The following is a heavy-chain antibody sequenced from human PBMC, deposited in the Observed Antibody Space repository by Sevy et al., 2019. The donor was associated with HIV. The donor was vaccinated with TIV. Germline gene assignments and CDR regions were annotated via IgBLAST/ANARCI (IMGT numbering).Heavy chain of an antibody. CDR2: IIPIFGTA. CDR1: GGTFSSYA. J-gene: IGHJ6*03. Sequence: ASVKVSCKASGGTFSSYAISWVRQAPGQGLEWMGGIIPIFGTANYAQKFQGRVTITGDKSTSTAYMELSSLRSEDTAVYYCARVRVTRNYYYYMDVWGKGTTVTVSS. V-gene: IGHV1-69*06. CDR3: ARVRVTRNYYYYMDV. D-gene: IGHD4-17*01.